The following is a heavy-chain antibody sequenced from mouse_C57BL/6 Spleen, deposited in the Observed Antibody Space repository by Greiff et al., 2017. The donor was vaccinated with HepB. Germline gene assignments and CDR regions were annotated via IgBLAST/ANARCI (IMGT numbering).Heavy chain of an antibody. CDR3: ARSIYASYYAMDY. CDR1: GYTFTSYS. J-gene: IGHJ4*01. D-gene: IGHD2-3*01. V-gene: IGHV1-7*01. Sequence: QVQLKESGAELAKPGASVKLSCKASGYTFTSYSMHWVKQRPGQGLEWIGYINPSSGYTKYNQKFKDKATLTADKSSSTAYMQLSSLTYEDSAVYYCARSIYASYYAMDYWGQGTSVTVSS. CDR2: INPSSGYT.